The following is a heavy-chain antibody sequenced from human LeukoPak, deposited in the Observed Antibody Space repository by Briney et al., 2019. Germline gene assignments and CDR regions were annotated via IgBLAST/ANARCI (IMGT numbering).Heavy chain of an antibody. CDR2: IKQDGSET. D-gene: IGHD1-26*01. CDR3: ARVRGVGATYAFDY. V-gene: IGHV3-7*03. CDR1: GFTFTNNF. Sequence: GGSLRLSCAASGFTFTNNFMSWVRQVPGKGLEWVANIKQDGSETTYADSVKGRFTISRDNAKNSLYLQMNSLRAEDTALYHCARVRGVGATYAFDYWGQGTLVTVSS. J-gene: IGHJ4*02.